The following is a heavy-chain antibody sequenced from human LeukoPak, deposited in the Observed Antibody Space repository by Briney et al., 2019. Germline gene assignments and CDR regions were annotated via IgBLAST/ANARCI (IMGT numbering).Heavy chain of an antibody. CDR3: AKDISYYYDSSGYYDDAFDI. Sequence: PGRSLRLSCAASGFTFDDYAMHWVRQAPGEGLEWVSGISWNSGSIGYADSVKGRFTISRDNAKNSLYLQMNSLRAEDTALYYCAKDISYYYDSSGYYDDAFDIWGQGTMVTVSS. D-gene: IGHD3-22*01. CDR1: GFTFDDYA. J-gene: IGHJ3*02. V-gene: IGHV3-9*01. CDR2: ISWNSGSI.